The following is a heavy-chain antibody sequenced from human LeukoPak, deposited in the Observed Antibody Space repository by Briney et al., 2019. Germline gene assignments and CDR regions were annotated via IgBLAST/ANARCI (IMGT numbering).Heavy chain of an antibody. D-gene: IGHD2-21*02. CDR1: GFTFSSYA. V-gene: IGHV3-23*01. Sequence: GGSPRLSCAASGFTFSSYAMSWVRQAPGKGLEWVSAISGSGGSTYYADSVKGRFTISRDNSKNTLYLQMNSLRAEDTAVYYCAKVPAAYCGGDCYYDYWGQGTLVTVSP. J-gene: IGHJ4*02. CDR2: ISGSGGST. CDR3: AKVPAAYCGGDCYYDY.